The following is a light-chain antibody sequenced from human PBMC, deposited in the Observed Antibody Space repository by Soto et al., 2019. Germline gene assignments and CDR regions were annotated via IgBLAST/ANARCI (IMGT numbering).Light chain of an antibody. V-gene: IGKV3-15*01. Sequence: EIVMTQSPATLSVSPGERATLSCRASQSVSSNLAWYQQKPGQAPRLLIYGASTRATGIPARFSGSGSGTEFTLIISSLQSVDFAVYYCQQYNNLLTFVGGTKVEIK. CDR3: QQYNNLLT. CDR2: GAS. CDR1: QSVSSN. J-gene: IGKJ4*01.